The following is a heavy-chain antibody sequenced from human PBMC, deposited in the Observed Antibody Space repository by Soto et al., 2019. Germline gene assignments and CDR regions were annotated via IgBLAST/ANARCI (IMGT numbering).Heavy chain of an antibody. V-gene: IGHV1-8*01. CDR1: GYTFTSYD. CDR2: MNPNSGNT. J-gene: IGHJ4*02. CDR3: ARVPNYDFWSGSPRYYFDY. Sequence: ASVKVSCKASGYTFTSYDINWVLQATGQGLEWMGWMNPNSGNTGYAQKFQGRVTMTRNTSISTAYMELSSLRSEDTAVYYCARVPNYDFWSGSPRYYFDYWGQGTLVTVSS. D-gene: IGHD3-3*01.